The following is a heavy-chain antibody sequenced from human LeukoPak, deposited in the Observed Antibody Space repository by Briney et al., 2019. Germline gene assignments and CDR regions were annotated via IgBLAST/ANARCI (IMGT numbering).Heavy chain of an antibody. V-gene: IGHV3-11*01. Sequence: GGSLRLSCAASGFTFSDYYMSWFHQAPGKGLEWLSYISGDNGSIYYADSVRGRFTISRDNAKNSLYLQVNSLRGEDTAVYYCVRAYSRGYSDDFDYWGQGTLVTVSP. D-gene: IGHD6-25*01. CDR2: ISGDNGSI. J-gene: IGHJ4*02. CDR1: GFTFSDYY. CDR3: VRAYSRGYSDDFDY.